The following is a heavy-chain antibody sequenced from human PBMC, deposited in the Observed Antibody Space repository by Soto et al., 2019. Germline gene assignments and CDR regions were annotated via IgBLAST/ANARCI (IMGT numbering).Heavy chain of an antibody. CDR2: IIPIFGTA. Sequence: ASVKVSCKASGGTFSSYAISWVRQAPGQGLEWMGGIIPIFGTANYAQKFQGRVTITADESTSTAYMELSSLRSEDTAVYYCARDDVQGAQPLGSGYLNWFDPWGQGTLVTVSS. D-gene: IGHD5-12*01. CDR3: ARDDVQGAQPLGSGYLNWFDP. J-gene: IGHJ5*02. CDR1: GGTFSSYA. V-gene: IGHV1-69*13.